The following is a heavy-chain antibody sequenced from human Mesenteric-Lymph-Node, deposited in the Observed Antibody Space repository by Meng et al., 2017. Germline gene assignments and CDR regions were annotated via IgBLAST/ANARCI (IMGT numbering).Heavy chain of an antibody. CDR2: VNSKSGAT. CDR1: GYTFTSHG. CDR3: AVSLGSGVWFEGSMDV. D-gene: IGHD6-19*01. V-gene: IGHV1-18*01. Sequence: ASVKVFCKASGYTFTSHGISWVRQAPGQGLEWLGYVNSKSGATEYAQRLLGRVTLTRDTSVNTAYLELRSLTSDDTAVYYCAVSLGSGVWFEGSMDVWGQGTTVTVSS. J-gene: IGHJ6*02.